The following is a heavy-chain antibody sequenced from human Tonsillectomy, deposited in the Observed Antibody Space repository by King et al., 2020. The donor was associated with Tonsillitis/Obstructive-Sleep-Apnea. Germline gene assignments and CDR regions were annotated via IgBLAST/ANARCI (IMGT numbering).Heavy chain of an antibody. CDR3: GRDEVYGSGSCGT. CDR1: EFTFRNHW. Sequence: VQLVESGGDLVQPGGSLRLSCTASEFTFRNHWMHWFRQVPWQGLECVSRVNTAGTDSSYADSVKGRFTISRDNARNTLYLQMNSLRDEDTAVYYCGRDEVYGSGSCGTWGQGTLVTVSS. CDR2: VNTAGTDS. J-gene: IGHJ5*02. V-gene: IGHV3-74*01. D-gene: IGHD3-10*01.